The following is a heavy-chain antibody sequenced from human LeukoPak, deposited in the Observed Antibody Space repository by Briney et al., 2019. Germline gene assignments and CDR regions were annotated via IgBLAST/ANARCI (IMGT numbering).Heavy chain of an antibody. Sequence: GGSLRLSCAASGFTFSSYAMSWVRQAPGKGLEWVSAISGSGGSTYYADSVKGRFTISRDNSKNTLYLQMNSLRAEDTAVYYCAKPGEEAAAGTGLGFDPWGQGTLVTVSS. CDR1: GFTFSSYA. V-gene: IGHV3-23*01. J-gene: IGHJ5*02. CDR2: ISGSGGST. CDR3: AKPGEEAAAGTGLGFDP. D-gene: IGHD6-13*01.